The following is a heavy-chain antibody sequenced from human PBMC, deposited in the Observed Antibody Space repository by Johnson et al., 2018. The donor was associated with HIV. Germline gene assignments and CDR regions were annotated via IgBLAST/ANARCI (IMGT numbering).Heavy chain of an antibody. CDR2: VSYDGSKK. CDR3: ARASDAFDI. V-gene: IGHV3-30*04. Sequence: QVQLVESGGGLVQPGGSLRLSCAASGFTFSNYPMHWVRQAPGKGLEWVAVVSYDGSKKFYADSVKGRFTISRDNSKNTLFLQINSLRTEDTAVYYCARASDAFDIWGQGTMVTVSS. CDR1: GFTFSNYP. J-gene: IGHJ3*02.